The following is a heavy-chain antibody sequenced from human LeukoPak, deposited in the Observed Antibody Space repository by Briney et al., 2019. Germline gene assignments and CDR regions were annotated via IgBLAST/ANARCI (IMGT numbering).Heavy chain of an antibody. Sequence: ASVKVSCKASGYTFTGYYMHWVRQAPGQGLEWMGWINPNSGGTNYAQKFQGRVTMTRDTSIGTAYMELSRLRSDDTAVYYCARDPGSSSSPFDYWGQGTLVTVSS. V-gene: IGHV1-2*02. J-gene: IGHJ4*02. D-gene: IGHD6-6*01. CDR1: GYTFTGYY. CDR2: INPNSGGT. CDR3: ARDPGSSSSPFDY.